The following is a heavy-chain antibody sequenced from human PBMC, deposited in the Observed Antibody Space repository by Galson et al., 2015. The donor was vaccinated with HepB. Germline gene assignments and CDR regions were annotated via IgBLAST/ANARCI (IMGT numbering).Heavy chain of an antibody. CDR2: IIPIFGTA. CDR1: GGTFSSYA. Sequence: SVKVSCKASGGTFSSYAISWVRQAPGQGLEWMGGIIPIFGTANYAQKFKGRVTITADESTSIAYMELSSLGSEDTAVYYCASHLTPDIVVVVAATHYYYGMDVWGQGTTVTVSS. CDR3: ASHLTPDIVVVVAATHYYYGMDV. V-gene: IGHV1-69*13. D-gene: IGHD2-15*01. J-gene: IGHJ6*02.